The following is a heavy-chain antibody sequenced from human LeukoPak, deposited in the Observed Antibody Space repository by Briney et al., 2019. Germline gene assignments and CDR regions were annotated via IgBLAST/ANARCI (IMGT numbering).Heavy chain of an antibody. J-gene: IGHJ4*02. CDR1: GFTFSNFE. V-gene: IGHV3-48*03. D-gene: IGHD1-26*01. CDR2: ITRSSRII. Sequence: GGSLRLSCAASGFTFSNFEMNWVRQIPGKGLEWLSFITRSSRIIYYADSVKGRFTISRDNANNSLHLQMNSLKAEDTAVYYCTRVVLVGTTYSYFDYWGQGTLVTVSS. CDR3: TRVVLVGTTYSYFDY.